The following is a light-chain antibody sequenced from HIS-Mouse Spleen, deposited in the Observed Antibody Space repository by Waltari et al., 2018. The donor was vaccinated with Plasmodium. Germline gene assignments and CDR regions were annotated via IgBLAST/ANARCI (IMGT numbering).Light chain of an antibody. CDR1: SSDVGGYNS. Sequence: QSALTQPRSVSGSPGQSVTISCPGTSSDVGGYNSVAWYHQHPGKAPKLMIYDVSKRPSGVPDRFSGSKSGNTASLTISGLQAEDEADYYCCSYAGSYTYVFGTGTKVTVL. CDR2: DVS. V-gene: IGLV2-11*01. CDR3: CSYAGSYTYV. J-gene: IGLJ1*01.